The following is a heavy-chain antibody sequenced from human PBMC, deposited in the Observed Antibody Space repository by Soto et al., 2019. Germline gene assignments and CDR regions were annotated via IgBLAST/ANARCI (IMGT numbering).Heavy chain of an antibody. Sequence: GGSLRLSCTASGFTFGDYAMSWVRQAPGKGLEWVGFIRSKAYGGTTEYAASVKGRFTISRDDSKSIAYLQMNSLKTEDTAVYYCTRDAALRYYYDSSGYYYLYYFDYWGQGT. CDR2: IRSKAYGGTT. CDR1: GFTFGDYA. J-gene: IGHJ4*02. V-gene: IGHV3-49*04. CDR3: TRDAALRYYYDSSGYYYLYYFDY. D-gene: IGHD3-22*01.